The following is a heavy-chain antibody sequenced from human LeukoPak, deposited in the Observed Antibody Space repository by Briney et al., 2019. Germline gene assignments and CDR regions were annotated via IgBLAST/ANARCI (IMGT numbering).Heavy chain of an antibody. V-gene: IGHV3-21*01. CDR3: ARDRGFIGVFYNGIDV. Sequence: GSLRLSCAASGFTFSTHRMHGVRQAPGNGLEWVSSISGTSTYIHYADSVRGRFTISRDNAKNSLYLQMNSLRAEDTAVYYCARDRGFIGVFYNGIDVWGQGTTVTVSS. CDR1: GFTFSTHR. D-gene: IGHD3-10*01. J-gene: IGHJ6*02. CDR2: ISGTSTYI.